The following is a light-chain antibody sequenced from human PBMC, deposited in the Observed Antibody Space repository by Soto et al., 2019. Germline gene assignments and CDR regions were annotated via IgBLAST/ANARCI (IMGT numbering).Light chain of an antibody. J-gene: IGKJ2*01. CDR1: QSISQW. CDR2: DAS. CDR3: HTYNSYSLHT. V-gene: IGKV1-5*01. Sequence: DIQMTQSPSTLSASVGDRVAITCRASQSISQWVAWYQQKPGRAPELLIYDASKLKSGVPSRFSGSGSGTEFSLTITSLQPDDCATYYCHTYNSYSLHTFGQGTKVDIK.